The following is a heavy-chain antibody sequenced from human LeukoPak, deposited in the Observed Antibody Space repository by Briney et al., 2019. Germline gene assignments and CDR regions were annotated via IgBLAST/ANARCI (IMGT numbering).Heavy chain of an antibody. J-gene: IGHJ4*02. V-gene: IGHV3-66*01. CDR1: GFAVSSNY. D-gene: IGHD3-16*01. CDR2: IYNDGSS. Sequence: GGSLRLSCVASGFAVSSNYMSWVRQAPGKGLEWVSVIYNDGSSYYANSVKGRFTISRDNSKNTLYLQMNSLRAEDTAVYYCARDRPFGGVLDFDYWGQGTLVTVSS. CDR3: ARDRPFGGVLDFDY.